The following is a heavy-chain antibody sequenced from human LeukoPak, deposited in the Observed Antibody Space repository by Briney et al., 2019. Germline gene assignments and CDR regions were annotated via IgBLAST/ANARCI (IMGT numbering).Heavy chain of an antibody. CDR2: TYYRSKWLI. Sequence: SPILSLTCAISGDSVSSDRSAWNWIRQSPSRGLEWLGRTYYRSKWLIEYAESVRGRINIYPDTSKNQFSLQLISVTPEDTAVYYCARDQWALNSWGQGTLVTVSS. J-gene: IGHJ4*02. CDR1: GDSVSSDRSA. V-gene: IGHV6-1*01. D-gene: IGHD1-26*01. CDR3: ARDQWALNS.